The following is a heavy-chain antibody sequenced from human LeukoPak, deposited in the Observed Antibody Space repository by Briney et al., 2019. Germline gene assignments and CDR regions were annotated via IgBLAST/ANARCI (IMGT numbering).Heavy chain of an antibody. CDR2: ISSSSSYI. CDR1: GFTFSSYA. D-gene: IGHD1-26*01. Sequence: GGSLRLSCAASGFTFSSYAMSWVRQAPGKGLEWVSSISSSSSYIYYADSVKGRFTISRDNARSSLFLQMNSLRAEDTAVYFCARATWDPNYYYYMDVWGKGTTVTISS. CDR3: ARATWDPNYYYYMDV. V-gene: IGHV3-21*01. J-gene: IGHJ6*03.